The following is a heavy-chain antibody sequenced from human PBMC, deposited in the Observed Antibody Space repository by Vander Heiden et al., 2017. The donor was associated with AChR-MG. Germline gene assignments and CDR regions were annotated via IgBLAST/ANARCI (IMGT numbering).Heavy chain of an antibody. CDR1: GYTFTRYA. J-gene: IGHJ6*02. Sequence: QVQLVQSGAEVKKPGASVKVSCTASGYTFTRYAMHWVRQAPGQRLEWMGWINAGNGNTKYSQKFQGRVTITRDTSASTAYMELSSLRSEDTAVYYCARFGVGATSYYYYGMDVWGQGTTVTVSS. CDR3: ARFGVGATSYYYYGMDV. D-gene: IGHD1-26*01. V-gene: IGHV1-3*01. CDR2: INAGNGNT.